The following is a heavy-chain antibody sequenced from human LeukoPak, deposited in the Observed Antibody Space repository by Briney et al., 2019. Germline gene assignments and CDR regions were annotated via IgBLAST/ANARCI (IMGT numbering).Heavy chain of an antibody. CDR2: IKQDGSEK. Sequence: GGSLRLSCAASGFTFSSYGMHWVRQAPGKGLEWVANIKQDGSEKYYVDSVKGRFTISRDNAKNTLYLQMSNLRAEDTAIYYCATDSYVSGSYYRLFYWGQGTLVTVSS. CDR1: GFTFSSYG. J-gene: IGHJ4*02. V-gene: IGHV3-7*01. CDR3: ATDSYVSGSYYRLFY. D-gene: IGHD3-10*01.